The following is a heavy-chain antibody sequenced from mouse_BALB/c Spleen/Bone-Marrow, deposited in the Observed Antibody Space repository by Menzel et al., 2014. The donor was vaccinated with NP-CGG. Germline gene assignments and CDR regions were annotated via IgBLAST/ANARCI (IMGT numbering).Heavy chain of an antibody. J-gene: IGHJ4*01. CDR2: ISNGGGST. CDR1: GFTFGSYT. D-gene: IGHD2-4*01. V-gene: IGHV5-12-2*01. CDR3: ARGLRGYAMDY. Sequence: EVKLVESGGGLVQPGGSLKLSCAATGFTFGSYTMSWVRQTPEKRLEWVAYISNGGGSTYYPDTVKGRFTISRDNAKNTLYLQMSSLKSEDTAMYYCARGLRGYAMDYWGQGTPVTVSS.